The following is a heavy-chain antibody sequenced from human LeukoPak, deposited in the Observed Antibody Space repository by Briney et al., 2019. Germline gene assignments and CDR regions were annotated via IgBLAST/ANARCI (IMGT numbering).Heavy chain of an antibody. J-gene: IGHJ4*02. CDR3: ARQGYTASYYFLDF. V-gene: IGHV4-4*07. Sequence: SSETLSLTCDVSGDFFRSYWWGWVRQPAGKGLEWIGRIYATGSTQFNPSLKSRLTMSMDTSTNQFSLKLTSVTAADTAVYFCARQGYTASYYFLDFWGQGTLVTVSS. D-gene: IGHD1-26*01. CDR2: IYATGST. CDR1: GDFFRSYW.